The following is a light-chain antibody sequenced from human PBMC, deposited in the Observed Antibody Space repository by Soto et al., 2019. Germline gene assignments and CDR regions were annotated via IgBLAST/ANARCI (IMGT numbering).Light chain of an antibody. CDR1: KLGSYS. Sequence: SYELTQPPSVSVAPGQTARITCEGNKLGSYSVHRYQHKPGQAPLLVVYDDSDRPSGIPERFSGSNSENTATLTISRVEVGDEADYYCQVWDSNSGHQVFGGGTKVTVL. J-gene: IGLJ2*01. V-gene: IGLV3-21*02. CDR2: DDS. CDR3: QVWDSNSGHQV.